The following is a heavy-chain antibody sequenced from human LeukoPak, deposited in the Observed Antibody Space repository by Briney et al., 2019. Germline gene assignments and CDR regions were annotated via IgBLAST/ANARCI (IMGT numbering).Heavy chain of an antibody. V-gene: IGHV3-23*01. CDR3: AKKRTVGATTLYYFDY. CDR1: GFTFSSYA. J-gene: IGHJ4*02. CDR2: IGGSDGST. Sequence: PGGSLRLSCAASGFTFSSYAMSWVRQAPGKGLEWVSAIGGSDGSTYYADSVKGRFTISRDNSKNTLYLQMNSLRAEDTAVYYCAKKRTVGATTLYYFDYWGQGTLVTVFS. D-gene: IGHD1-26*01.